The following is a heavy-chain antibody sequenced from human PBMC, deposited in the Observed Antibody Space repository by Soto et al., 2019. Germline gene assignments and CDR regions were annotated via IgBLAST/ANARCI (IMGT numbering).Heavy chain of an antibody. CDR3: VRDLAKGGVSAVFDY. CDR2: INPKSGGT. CDR1: GYTFTVYY. Sequence: QVQLVQSGAEVKKPGASVNVSGKASGYTFTVYYMHWVRQAPGPGLEWMGWINPKSGGTMYPQKFQGRVTMTWDTAIRTAFMALTRLRSDARAVYYCVRDLAKGGVSAVFDYWGQGTLVTVSS. V-gene: IGHV1-2*02. J-gene: IGHJ4*02. D-gene: IGHD2-21*01.